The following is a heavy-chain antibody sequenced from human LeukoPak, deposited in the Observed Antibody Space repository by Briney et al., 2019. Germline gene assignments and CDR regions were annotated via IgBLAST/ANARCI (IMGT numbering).Heavy chain of an antibody. V-gene: IGHV3-66*01. CDR2: IYSGGST. CDR1: GFTVSSNY. J-gene: IGHJ4*02. D-gene: IGHD5-24*01. Sequence: GGSLRLSCAASGFTVSSNYMTWVRQAPGKGLEWVSVIYSGGSTYYADSVKGRFTISRDNSKNTLYLQMNSLRAEDTAVYYCAMDSAWLPLKFDYWGPGTLVAVS. CDR3: AMDSAWLPLKFDY.